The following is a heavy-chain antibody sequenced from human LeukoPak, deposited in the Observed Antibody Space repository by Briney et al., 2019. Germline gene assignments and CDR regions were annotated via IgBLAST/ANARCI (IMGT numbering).Heavy chain of an antibody. Sequence: SETLSLTCTVSGGSISSYYWSWIRQPAGKGLEWIGRIYTSGSTNYNPSLKSRVTMSVDTSKNQFSLKLSSVTAADTAVYYCARDAPRLTTVTTGADYYYYGMDVWGQGTTVTVSS. CDR1: GGSISSYY. CDR3: ARDAPRLTTVTTGADYYYYGMDV. J-gene: IGHJ6*02. CDR2: IYTSGST. D-gene: IGHD4-17*01. V-gene: IGHV4-4*07.